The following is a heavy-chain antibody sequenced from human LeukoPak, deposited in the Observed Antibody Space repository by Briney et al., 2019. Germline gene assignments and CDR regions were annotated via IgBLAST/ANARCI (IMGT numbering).Heavy chain of an antibody. D-gene: IGHD5-18*01. CDR1: GFTFSSYA. V-gene: IGHV3-30-3*01. J-gene: IGHJ4*02. Sequence: GRSLRLSCAASGFTFSSYAMHWVRQAPGKGLEWVAVISYDGSNKHYADSVKGRFTISRDNSKNTLYLQMNSLRAEDTAVYYCARDTRRGYSYGYLDYWGQGTLVTVSS. CDR2: ISYDGSNK. CDR3: ARDTRRGYSYGYLDY.